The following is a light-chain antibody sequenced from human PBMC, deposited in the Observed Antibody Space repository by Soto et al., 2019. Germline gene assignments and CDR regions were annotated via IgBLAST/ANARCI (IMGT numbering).Light chain of an antibody. CDR1: SSDVGSYNL. Sequence: QSALTQPASVSGSPGXSXTISCXGTSSDVGSYNLVSWYQQHPGKAPKLMXXEGSKRPSGVSNRFSGSKSGNTASLTISGLQAEDEADYYCCSYAGSSIAVFGGGTQLTVL. CDR2: EGS. J-gene: IGLJ7*01. CDR3: CSYAGSSIAV. V-gene: IGLV2-23*01.